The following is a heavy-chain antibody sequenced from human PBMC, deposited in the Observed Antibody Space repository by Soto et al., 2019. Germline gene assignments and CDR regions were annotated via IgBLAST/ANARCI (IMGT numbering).Heavy chain of an antibody. J-gene: IGHJ4*02. CDR3: ARGSSLYGDYVKGFDY. CDR2: INPNSGGT. Sequence: ASVKVSCKASGYTFTGYYMHWVRQAPGQGLEWMGWINPNSGGTNYAQKLQGWVTMTRDTSISTAYMELSRLRSDDTAVYYCARGSSLYGDYVKGFDYWGQGTLVTVSS. CDR1: GYTFTGYY. V-gene: IGHV1-2*04. D-gene: IGHD4-17*01.